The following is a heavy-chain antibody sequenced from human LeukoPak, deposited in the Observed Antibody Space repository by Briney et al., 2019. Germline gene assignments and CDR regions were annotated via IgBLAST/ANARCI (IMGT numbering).Heavy chain of an antibody. D-gene: IGHD5-18*01. Sequence: GGSLRLSCTTSGFPFGDYAMSWVRQAPGKGLEWVAFIRSRDFGGTTNYPASVKGRFTISRDDSKSIAYLQMNSLKTEDTAVYYCSRETIQVWSRYYYYYMAVWGEGTTVTVSS. CDR2: IRSRDFGGTT. J-gene: IGHJ6*03. CDR3: SRETIQVWSRYYYYYMAV. V-gene: IGHV3-49*04. CDR1: GFPFGDYA.